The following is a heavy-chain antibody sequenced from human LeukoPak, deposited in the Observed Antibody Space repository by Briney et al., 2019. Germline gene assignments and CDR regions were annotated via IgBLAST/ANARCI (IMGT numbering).Heavy chain of an antibody. Sequence: PGGSLRLSCAASGFTVSSNYMSWGRQAPGKGLEWVSVIYSGGSTCYADSVKGRFTISRDNSKNTLYLQMNSLRAEDTAVYYCAKEATVTTGYYFDYWGQGTLVTVSS. CDR1: GFTVSSNY. V-gene: IGHV3-66*01. J-gene: IGHJ4*02. CDR2: IYSGGST. D-gene: IGHD4-17*01. CDR3: AKEATVTTGYYFDY.